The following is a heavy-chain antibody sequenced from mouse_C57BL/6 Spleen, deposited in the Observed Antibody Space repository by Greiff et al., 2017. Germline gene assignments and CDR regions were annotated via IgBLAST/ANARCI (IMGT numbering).Heavy chain of an antibody. D-gene: IGHD6-5*01. CDR2: IDPEDGET. CDR1: GFNIKDYY. J-gene: IGHJ2*01. CDR3: AAYAYFDY. Sequence: VQLQQSGAELVKPGASVKLSCTASGFNIKDYYMHWVKQRTEQGLEWIGRIDPEDGETKYAPKFPGKATITADTSSNTAYLQLSSLTSEDTAVYYCAAYAYFDYWGQGTTLTVSS. V-gene: IGHV14-2*01.